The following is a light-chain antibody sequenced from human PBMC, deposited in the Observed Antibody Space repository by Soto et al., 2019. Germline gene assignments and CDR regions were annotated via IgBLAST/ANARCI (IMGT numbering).Light chain of an antibody. CDR1: QSVNNF. CDR2: GAS. V-gene: IGKV3-20*01. J-gene: IGKJ1*01. Sequence: EILFAQSSATLSLSPGERATLSCRASQSVNNFLAWYQQKPGQAPRLLIHGASTRATGIPDRFSGSGSGTDFTLTITRLETEDFAVYSCQQYGSSPRTFGQGTKVDIK. CDR3: QQYGSSPRT.